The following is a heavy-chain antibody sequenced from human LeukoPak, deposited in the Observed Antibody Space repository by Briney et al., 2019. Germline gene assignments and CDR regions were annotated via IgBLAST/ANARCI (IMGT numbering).Heavy chain of an antibody. CDR1: GGTFSSYA. CDR2: IIPIFGTA. D-gene: IGHD3-22*01. J-gene: IGHJ6*03. Sequence: ASVKVSCKASGGTFSSYAISWVRQAPGQGLEWMGGIIPIFGTANYAQKFQGRVTITADKSTSTAYMELSSLRSEDTAVYYCARDLVNYYDSSGYYYYYYMDVWGKGTTVTVSS. V-gene: IGHV1-69*06. CDR3: ARDLVNYYDSSGYYYYYYMDV.